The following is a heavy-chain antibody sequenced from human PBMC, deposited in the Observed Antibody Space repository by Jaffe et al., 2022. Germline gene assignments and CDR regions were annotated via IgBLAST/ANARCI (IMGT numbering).Heavy chain of an antibody. CDR2: IKYDGSAK. CDR3: ARIEQQVVHFYLAV. Sequence: EVQVVESGGGLVQPGGSLRLSCEGSGFSFGSFWMTWVRQAPGKGLEWVATIKYDGSAKSYVDSVKGRFTISRDNVKNSLFLEMNNLRGDDVGVYYCARIEQQVVHFYLAVWGKGTPVTVSS. J-gene: IGHJ6*03. D-gene: IGHD6-13*01. CDR1: GFSFGSFW. V-gene: IGHV3-7*01.